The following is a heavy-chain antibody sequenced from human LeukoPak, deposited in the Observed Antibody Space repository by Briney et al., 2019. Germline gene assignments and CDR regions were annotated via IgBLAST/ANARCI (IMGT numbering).Heavy chain of an antibody. CDR3: ARMQLFGLGNYYYYYMDV. CDR2: IGSSGTYI. D-gene: IGHD3/OR15-3a*01. Sequence: PGGSLRLSCAASGFTFSAYSMNWVRPAPGKGLEWVSSIGSSGTYIYYEDSTKGRFTISRDNAKNSLFLQMDSLSVEDTAVYYCARMQLFGLGNYYYYYMDVWGKGTTVTVSS. CDR1: GFTFSAYS. J-gene: IGHJ6*03. V-gene: IGHV3-21*01.